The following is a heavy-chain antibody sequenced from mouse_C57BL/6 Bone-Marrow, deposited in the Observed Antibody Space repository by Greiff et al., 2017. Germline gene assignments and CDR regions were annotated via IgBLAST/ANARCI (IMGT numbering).Heavy chain of an antibody. CDR3: EGHGRELGNGDY. D-gene: IGHD4-1*01. CDR2: ISSGGSYT. J-gene: IGHJ4*01. CDR1: GFTFSSYG. Sequence: EVKLVESGGDLVKPGGSLKLSCAASGFTFSSYGMSWVRQTPDKRLEWVATISSGGSYTYYPDSVKGRVTISRDNAKNTLYLQMSSLKSEDTAMYYSEGHGRELGNGDYWGQGTSVTVSS. V-gene: IGHV5-6*01.